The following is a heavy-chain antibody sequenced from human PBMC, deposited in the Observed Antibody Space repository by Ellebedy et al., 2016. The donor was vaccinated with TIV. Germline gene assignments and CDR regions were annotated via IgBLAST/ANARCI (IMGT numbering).Heavy chain of an antibody. CDR3: AICSGGRRYFDY. Sequence: SVKVSXXASGGTFSSYAISWVRQAPGQGLEWMGGIIPIFGTANYAQKFQGRVTITADESTSTAYMELSSLRSEDTAVYYCAICSGGRRYFDYWGQGTLVTVSS. CDR2: IIPIFGTA. J-gene: IGHJ4*02. D-gene: IGHD2-15*01. CDR1: GGTFSSYA. V-gene: IGHV1-69*13.